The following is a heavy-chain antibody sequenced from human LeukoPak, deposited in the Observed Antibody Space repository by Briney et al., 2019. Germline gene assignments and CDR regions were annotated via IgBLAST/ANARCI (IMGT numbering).Heavy chain of an antibody. CDR3: AKSPYGSGSYYYY. Sequence: GGSLRLSCAASGFTFSSHWMHWVRQAPGKGLEWVSAISGSGGSTYYADSVKGRFTISRDNSKNTLYPQMNSLRAEDTAVYYCAKSPYGSGSYYYYWGQGTLVTVSS. D-gene: IGHD3-10*01. CDR1: GFTFSSHW. J-gene: IGHJ4*02. V-gene: IGHV3-23*01. CDR2: ISGSGGST.